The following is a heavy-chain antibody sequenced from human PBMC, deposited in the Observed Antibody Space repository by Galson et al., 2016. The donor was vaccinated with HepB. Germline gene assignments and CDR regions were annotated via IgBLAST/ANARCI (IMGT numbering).Heavy chain of an antibody. CDR2: FDAENGRK. CDR1: GGTFSSYV. J-gene: IGHJ3*02. V-gene: IGHV1-24*01. D-gene: IGHD3-22*01. CDR3: TLLRYYYDSGGYYGPVFDI. Sequence: SVKVSCKASGGTFSSYVISWVRQAPGKGLEWMGGFDAENGRKTYAQKFQGRITMTEDTSTDTAYMDLSSLRSEDTAVYYCTLLRYYYDSGGYYGPVFDIWGQGTMVTVSS.